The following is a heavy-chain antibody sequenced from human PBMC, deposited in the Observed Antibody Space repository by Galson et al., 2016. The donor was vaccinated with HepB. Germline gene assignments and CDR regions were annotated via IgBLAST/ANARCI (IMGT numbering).Heavy chain of an antibody. CDR2: ITGTDYYT. D-gene: IGHD3-3*01. V-gene: IGHV3-21*04. Sequence: SLRLSCAASGFAFRTYSMNWVRQTPGKGLEWVASITGTDYYTYYADSIKDRFTISRDKSENTLYLQLNSLRAEDTAVYYCARGGDPDTLITVFGVVIPSSYYIDVWGKGTTVTVSS. J-gene: IGHJ6*03. CDR1: GFAFRTYS. CDR3: ARGGDPDTLITVFGVVIPSSYYIDV.